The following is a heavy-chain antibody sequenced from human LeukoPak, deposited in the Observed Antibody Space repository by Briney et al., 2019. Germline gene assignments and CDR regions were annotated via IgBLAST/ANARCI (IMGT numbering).Heavy chain of an antibody. V-gene: IGHV3-48*01. Sequence: GGSLRLSCAASGFTFSSYSMNWVRQAPGQGLEWVSYITSDSVTMFYADSVKGRFTASRDNAENSMYLQMNSLRAEDTAVYYCARVALRPIDYSNPEFDPWGQGTLDTVSS. CDR2: ITSDSVTM. J-gene: IGHJ5*02. D-gene: IGHD4-11*01. CDR1: GFTFSSYS. CDR3: ARVALRPIDYSNPEFDP.